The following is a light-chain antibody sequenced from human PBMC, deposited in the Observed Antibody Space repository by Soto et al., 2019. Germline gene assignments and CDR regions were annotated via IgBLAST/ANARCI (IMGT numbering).Light chain of an antibody. CDR1: SSDVGGYNY. V-gene: IGLV2-14*01. Sequence: QSALTQPASVSGSPGQSITISCTGTSSDVGGYNYVSWYQHHPGKAPKLMIYEVSNRPSGVSNRFSGSKSGNTASLTISGLQAEDEAGYYCSSYTSSSTYVVFGGGTKVTAL. CDR3: SSYTSSSTYVV. CDR2: EVS. J-gene: IGLJ2*01.